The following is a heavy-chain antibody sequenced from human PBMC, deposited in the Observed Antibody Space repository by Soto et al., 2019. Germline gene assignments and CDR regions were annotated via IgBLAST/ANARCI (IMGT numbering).Heavy chain of an antibody. D-gene: IGHD6-13*01. CDR1: GGTFSSYA. V-gene: IGHV1-69*06. Sequence: QVQLGQSGAEVKKPGSAGKVSCQASGGTFSSYASSWVRQAPGQGREWMGGIIPIFGTANYAQKFQGRVTITADKSTSAAYMELSSQRSEDTAVYYGATPKAAAGTNTRGPYYYGMDVWGQGTTVTVAS. CDR3: ATPKAAAGTNTRGPYYYGMDV. CDR2: IIPIFGTA. J-gene: IGHJ6*02.